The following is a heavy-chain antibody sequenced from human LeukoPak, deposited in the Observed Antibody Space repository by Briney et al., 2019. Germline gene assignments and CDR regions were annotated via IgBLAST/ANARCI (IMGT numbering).Heavy chain of an antibody. CDR3: ARASYDNSGYYSGAGARADY. D-gene: IGHD3-22*01. V-gene: IGHV3-48*01. Sequence: GGSLRLSCAASGFTFSSYSMNWVRQAPGKGLECISYISFSSTTIYYAGSVQGRFTISRDNAKNSLYLQMNSLRAEDTAVYYCARASYDNSGYYSGAGARADYWGQGTLVTVSS. CDR1: GFTFSSYS. J-gene: IGHJ4*02. CDR2: ISFSSTTI.